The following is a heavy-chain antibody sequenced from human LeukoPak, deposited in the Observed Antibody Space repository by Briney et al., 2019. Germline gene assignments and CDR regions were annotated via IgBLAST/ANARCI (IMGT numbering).Heavy chain of an antibody. CDR3: AKQESYYDSRGLAFDI. D-gene: IGHD3-22*01. V-gene: IGHV3-33*06. J-gene: IGHJ3*02. CDR1: GFTFSSYG. CDR2: IWYDGSNK. Sequence: LSGRSLRLSCAASGFTFSSYGMPWVRQAPGKGLEWAAVIWYDGSNKYYADSVKGRFTISRDNSKNTLYLQMNSLRAEDTAVYYCAKQESYYDSRGLAFDIWGQGTMVTVSS.